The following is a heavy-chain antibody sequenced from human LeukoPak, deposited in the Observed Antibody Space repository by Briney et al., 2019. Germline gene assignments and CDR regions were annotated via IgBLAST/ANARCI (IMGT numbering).Heavy chain of an antibody. Sequence: SETLSLTCTVSGGSVSNGNYYWSWLRQPPGKALEWIGYIYYSGSANYNPSLEGRVTISVDTSKNQFSVKLSSVTAADTAVYYCTRSQNYYGSGDYWSQGTLVTVSS. V-gene: IGHV4-61*01. CDR2: IYYSGSA. CDR1: GGSVSNGNYY. J-gene: IGHJ4*02. D-gene: IGHD3-10*01. CDR3: TRSQNYYGSGDY.